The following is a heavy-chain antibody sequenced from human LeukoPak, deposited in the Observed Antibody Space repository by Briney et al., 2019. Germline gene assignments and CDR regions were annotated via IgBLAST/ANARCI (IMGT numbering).Heavy chain of an antibody. D-gene: IGHD2-2*01. J-gene: IGHJ5*02. CDR2: INPSGGST. V-gene: IGHV1-46*03. CDR1: GYTFTSYY. CDR3: ARDIVVVPAARSASDP. Sequence: ASVKVSCKASGYTFTSYYMHWVRQAPGQGLEWMGIINPSGGSTSYAQKFQGRVTMTRDTSTSTVYMELSSLRSEDTAVYYCARDIVVVPAARSASDPWGQGTLVTVSS.